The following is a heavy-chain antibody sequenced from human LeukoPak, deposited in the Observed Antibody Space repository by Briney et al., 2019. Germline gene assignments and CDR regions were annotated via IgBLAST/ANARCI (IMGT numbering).Heavy chain of an antibody. CDR2: ISYDGSNK. V-gene: IGHV3-30*18. D-gene: IGHD6-19*01. J-gene: IGHJ4*02. CDR1: GFTFSDYG. CDR3: AKTQTVAGDDY. Sequence: GGSLRLSCAASGFTFSDYGMHWVRQAPGKGLEWVAVISYDGSNKYYADSVKGRFTISRDNSKNTLYLQLNSLRAEDTAVYYCAKTQTVAGDDYWGQGTLVTVSS.